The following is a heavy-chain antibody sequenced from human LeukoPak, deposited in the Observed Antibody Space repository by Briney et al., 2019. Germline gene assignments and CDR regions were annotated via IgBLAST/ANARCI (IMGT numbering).Heavy chain of an antibody. CDR3: ARVARFLEWSYWFDP. CDR1: GGTFSSYA. CDR2: IIPIFGTA. Sequence: GASVKVSCKASGGTFSSYAISWVRQAPGQGLEWMGGIIPIFGTANYAQKFQGRVTITADESTSTAYMELSSLRSEDTAVYYCARVARFLEWSYWFDPWGQGTLVTVSS. V-gene: IGHV1-69*01. J-gene: IGHJ5*02. D-gene: IGHD3-3*01.